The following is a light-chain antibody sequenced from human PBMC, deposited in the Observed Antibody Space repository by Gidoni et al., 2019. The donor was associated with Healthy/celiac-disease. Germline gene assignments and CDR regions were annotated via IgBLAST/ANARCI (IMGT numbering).Light chain of an antibody. V-gene: IGKV3-11*01. CDR1: QSVSSY. CDR3: QQRSNWPLYT. CDR2: DAS. Sequence: EIVLTQSPATLSLSPGERATLSCRASQSVSSYLAWYQQKPGQAPRLLTYDASNRATGIPARFSGSGSGTDFTLTISSLEPEDFAVYYCQQRSNWPLYTFGQGTKLVIK. J-gene: IGKJ2*01.